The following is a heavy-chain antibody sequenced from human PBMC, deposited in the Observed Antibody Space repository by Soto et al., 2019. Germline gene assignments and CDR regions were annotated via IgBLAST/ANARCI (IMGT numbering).Heavy chain of an antibody. CDR2: ISSDGSIT. CDR3: ARARGFSYGSRFDS. D-gene: IGHD5-18*01. V-gene: IGHV3-30-3*01. J-gene: IGHJ4*02. Sequence: QVHLVESGGGVVQPGRSLRLSCAASGFTFSTAAMPWVRQAPGKGLEWVALISSDGSITYYAGFVKGRFTTSRDSSKNAVFLQMNSLKADDTAVYFFARARGFSYGSRFDSWGQGTLVTVSA. CDR1: GFTFSTAA.